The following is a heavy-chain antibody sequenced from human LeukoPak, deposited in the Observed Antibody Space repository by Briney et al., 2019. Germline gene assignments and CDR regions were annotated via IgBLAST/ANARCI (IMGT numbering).Heavy chain of an antibody. J-gene: IGHJ4*02. CDR2: INCYNGNT. Sequence: ASVKVSCKASGYSFSYFGINWVRQAPGQGLEWMGWINCYNGNTNYAQKSEGRLTLTTDTATSSVYMELRNLRSDDTAVYYCARGLDAAAGLANFDYWGQGTLVTVSS. V-gene: IGHV1-18*01. CDR1: GYSFSYFG. CDR3: ARGLDAAAGLANFDY. D-gene: IGHD6-25*01.